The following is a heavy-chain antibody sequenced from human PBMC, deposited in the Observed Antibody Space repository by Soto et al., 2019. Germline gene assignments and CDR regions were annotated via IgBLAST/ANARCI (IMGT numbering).Heavy chain of an antibody. CDR1: GFTFSSYA. CDR3: AKGQGAY. V-gene: IGHV3-23*01. CDR2: ISGSGGST. Sequence: EVQLLESGGGLVQPGGSLRLSCAASGFTFSSYAMSWVRQAPGKGLEWVSAISGSGGSTYYADSVKGRFTISRDNSKNTLYLRRSSLRAGDTAVYSCAKGQGAYWGQGTLVTGSS. J-gene: IGHJ4*02.